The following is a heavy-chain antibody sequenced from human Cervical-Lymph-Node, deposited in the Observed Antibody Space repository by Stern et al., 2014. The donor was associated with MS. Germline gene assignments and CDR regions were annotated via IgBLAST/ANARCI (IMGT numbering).Heavy chain of an antibody. D-gene: IGHD1-26*01. CDR3: AREATRIVVGIDY. Sequence: VQLVESGAEMKKPGASVKVSCKASGYAFTAFFIHWVRQVPGQGLEWIGRLNPNSDEPTYAQNFQDRVTLTRDTSIGTAYLELSRLTSADTAVYYCAREATRIVVGIDYWGQGTQVTVYS. V-gene: IGHV1-2*06. J-gene: IGHJ4*02. CDR1: GYAFTAFF. CDR2: LNPNSDEP.